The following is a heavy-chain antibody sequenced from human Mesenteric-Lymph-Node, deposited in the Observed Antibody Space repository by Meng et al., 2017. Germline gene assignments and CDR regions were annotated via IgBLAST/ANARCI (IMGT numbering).Heavy chain of an antibody. CDR3: ARLYYYGSGSYN. J-gene: IGHJ4*02. Sequence: GESLKISCAASGFSFSTYSMTWVRQAPGKGLEWVASISYNSYFIYHSDSVRGRFTISRDNAKNSLYLQMNSLRAEDTAVYYCARLYYYGSGSYNWGQGTLVTVSS. V-gene: IGHV3-21*01. D-gene: IGHD3-10*01. CDR2: ISYNSYFI. CDR1: GFSFSTYS.